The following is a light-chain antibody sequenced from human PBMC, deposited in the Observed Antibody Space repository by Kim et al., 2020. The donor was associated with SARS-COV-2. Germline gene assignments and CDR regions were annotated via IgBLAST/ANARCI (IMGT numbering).Light chain of an antibody. CDR1: QDIRNH. CDR2: AAS. Sequence: SSVGAGATITCRASQDIRNHLAWYQQRPGKVPKLLIYAASALHSGVPSRFGGSGSGTDFTLTITSLQPEDVATYYCQKYDSGPWTFGPGTRVEIK. CDR3: QKYDSGPWT. J-gene: IGKJ1*01. V-gene: IGKV1-27*01.